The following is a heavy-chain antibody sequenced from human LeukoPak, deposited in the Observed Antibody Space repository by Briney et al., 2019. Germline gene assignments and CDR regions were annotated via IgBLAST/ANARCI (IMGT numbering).Heavy chain of an antibody. Sequence: ASVKVSCKASGYTFTSYYMHWVRQAPGQGLEWMGIINPSGGSTSYAQKFQGRVTITADKSTNTAYMELSSLRSEDTAVYYCARTAVAGIISLDPWGQGTLVTVSS. CDR3: ARTAVAGIISLDP. D-gene: IGHD6-19*01. CDR2: INPSGGST. V-gene: IGHV1-46*01. J-gene: IGHJ5*02. CDR1: GYTFTSYY.